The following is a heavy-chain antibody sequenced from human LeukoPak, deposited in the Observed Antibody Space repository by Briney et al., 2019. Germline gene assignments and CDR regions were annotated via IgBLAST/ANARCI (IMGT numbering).Heavy chain of an antibody. CDR2: ISYDGSNK. J-gene: IGHJ4*02. CDR1: GFTFSSYA. CDR3: ASENGDPYYFDY. Sequence: GRSLRLSCAASGFTFSSYAMHWVRQAPGRGLEWVAVISYDGSNKYYADSVKGRFTISRDNSKNTLYLQMNSLRAEDTAVYYCASENGDPYYFDYWGQGTLVTVSS. V-gene: IGHV3-30-3*01. D-gene: IGHD4-17*01.